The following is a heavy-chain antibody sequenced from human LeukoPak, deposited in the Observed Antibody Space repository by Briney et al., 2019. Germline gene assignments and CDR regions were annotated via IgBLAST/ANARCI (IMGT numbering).Heavy chain of an antibody. CDR2: ISGSGGST. Sequence: PGGSLRLSCAASGFIFSNYDMNWVRQAPGKGLEWVSAISGSGGSTYYADSVKGRFTISRDNSKNTLYLQMNSLRAEDTAVYYCANLYALDYWGQGTPVTVSS. V-gene: IGHV3-23*01. J-gene: IGHJ4*02. D-gene: IGHD5/OR15-5a*01. CDR1: GFIFSNYD. CDR3: ANLYALDY.